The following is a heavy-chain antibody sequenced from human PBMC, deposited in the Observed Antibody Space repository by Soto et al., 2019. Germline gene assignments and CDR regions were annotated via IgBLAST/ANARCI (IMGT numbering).Heavy chain of an antibody. V-gene: IGHV3-21*01. CDR3: ARGPAYSGYDPAPFDY. Sequence: PGGSLRLSCAASGFTFSSYSMNWVRQAPGKGLEWVSSISSSSSYIYYADSVKGRFTISRDNAKNSLYLQMNSLRAEDTAVYYCARGPAYSGYDPAPFDYWGQGTLVTVSS. CDR1: GFTFSSYS. J-gene: IGHJ4*02. D-gene: IGHD5-12*01. CDR2: ISSSSSYI.